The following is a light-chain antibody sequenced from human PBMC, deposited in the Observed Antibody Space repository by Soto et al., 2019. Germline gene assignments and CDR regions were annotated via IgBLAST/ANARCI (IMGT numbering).Light chain of an antibody. CDR2: AAR. CDR1: QSISRN. J-gene: IGKJ2*01. CDR3: QQSHSTPYT. Sequence: DIQLTQSPSSLSPSVGDRITLSCRASQSISRNLTWYQQMPWKAPSLLIYAARDLQSGVPGRFSGSGSGTEFNLTISSLQPEDLATYYCQQSHSTPYTFGQGTKLEI. V-gene: IGKV1-39*01.